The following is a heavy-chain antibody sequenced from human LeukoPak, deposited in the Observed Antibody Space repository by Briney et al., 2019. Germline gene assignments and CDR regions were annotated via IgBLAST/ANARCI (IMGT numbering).Heavy chain of an antibody. J-gene: IGHJ5*01. CDR3: ARERFPINWFES. Sequence: THSLSLTCTVSGRSVAKSYAQCIRPAPREWLEWVGFIFLAAPTNYHPSSKSRVTLSVDTSKNQFCLKPPSVTPAGTAMYVCARERFPINWFESWGQGTLVTVSS. V-gene: IGHV4-59*02. CDR2: IFLAAPT. CDR1: GRSVAKSY. D-gene: IGHD2-2*02.